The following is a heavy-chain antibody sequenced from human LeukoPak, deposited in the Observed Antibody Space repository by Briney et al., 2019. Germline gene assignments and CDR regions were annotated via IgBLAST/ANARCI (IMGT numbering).Heavy chain of an antibody. CDR1: GYTFTGYY. CDR2: INPSGGST. CDR3: ARVRNYYDSNGKRDYFDY. Sequence: ASVKVSCKASGYTFTGYYMHWVRQAPGQGLEWMGWINPSGGSTSYAQKFQGRVTMTRDTSISTAYMELSRLRSDDTALYYCARVRNYYDSNGKRDYFDYWGQGTLVTVSS. D-gene: IGHD3-22*01. V-gene: IGHV1-2*02. J-gene: IGHJ4*02.